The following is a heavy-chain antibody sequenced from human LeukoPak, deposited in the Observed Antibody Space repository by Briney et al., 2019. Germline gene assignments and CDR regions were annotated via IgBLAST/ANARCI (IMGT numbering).Heavy chain of an antibody. D-gene: IGHD3-10*01. Sequence: ASVKVSCKASGYTFTGYYMHWVRQAPGQGLEWMGWINPNSGGTNYAQKFQGRVTMTRDTSISTAYVELSRLRSDDTAVYYCARDTMVRGVIIKKGYTTGFDPWGHGTLVTVSS. J-gene: IGHJ5*02. CDR1: GYTFTGYY. CDR2: INPNSGGT. V-gene: IGHV1-2*02. CDR3: ARDTMVRGVIIKKGYTTGFDP.